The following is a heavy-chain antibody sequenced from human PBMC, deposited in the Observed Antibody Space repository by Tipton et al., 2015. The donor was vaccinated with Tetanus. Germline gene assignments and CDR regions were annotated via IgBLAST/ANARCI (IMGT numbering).Heavy chain of an antibody. J-gene: IGHJ6*02. Sequence: SLRLSCADTGFRFSSDWMGWVRQAAGKGLEWVAHINRDGSEKACADAVQGRFSISRDSAKNSLSLQMNSLRAEDTAVYYCARSESRIAPRIPWGMDIWGQGTTVTVSS. CDR3: ARSESRIAPRIPWGMDI. CDR1: GFRFSSDW. V-gene: IGHV3-7*03. D-gene: IGHD6-6*01. CDR2: INRDGSEK.